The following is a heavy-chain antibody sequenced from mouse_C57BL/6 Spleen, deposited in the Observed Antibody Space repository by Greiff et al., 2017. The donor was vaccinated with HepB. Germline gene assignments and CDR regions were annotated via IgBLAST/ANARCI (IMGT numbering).Heavy chain of an antibody. J-gene: IGHJ1*03. D-gene: IGHD1-1*01. Sequence: VQLKQPGAELVKPGASVKMSCKASGYTFTSFWLTWVKQRPGQGLEWIGDIYPGSGSTNYNEKFKSTATLTVDTSSSTAYMQLSSLTSEDSAVYYCARSGLLRYWYFDVWGTGTTVTVSS. CDR2: IYPGSGST. V-gene: IGHV1-55*01. CDR1: GYTFTSFW. CDR3: ARSGLLRYWYFDV.